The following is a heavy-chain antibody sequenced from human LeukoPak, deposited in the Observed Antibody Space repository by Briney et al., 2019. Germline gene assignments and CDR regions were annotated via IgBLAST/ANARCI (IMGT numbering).Heavy chain of an antibody. CDR3: ARNGLQYYNWFDP. CDR1: GYTFTGYY. CDR2: INPNSGGT. Sequence: GASVKVSCRASGYTFTGYYMHWVRQAPGQGLEWMGWINPNSGGTNYAQKFQGRVTMTRDTSISTAYMELSRLRSDDTAVYYCARNGLQYYNWFDPWGQGTLVTVSS. J-gene: IGHJ5*02. D-gene: IGHD4-11*01. V-gene: IGHV1-2*02.